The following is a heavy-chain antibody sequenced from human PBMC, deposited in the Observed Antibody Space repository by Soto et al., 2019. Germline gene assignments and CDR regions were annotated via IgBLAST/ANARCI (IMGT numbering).Heavy chain of an antibody. CDR2: IYYSGST. CDR1: GGSISSGGYY. Sequence: NPSETLSLTCTVSGGSISSGGYYWSWIRQHPGKGLEWIGYIYYSGSTYYNPSLKSRVTISVDTSKNQFSLKLSSVTAADTAMYYCARVLHSGYDLAPAFDIWGQGTMVTVSS. V-gene: IGHV4-31*03. D-gene: IGHD5-12*01. CDR3: ARVLHSGYDLAPAFDI. J-gene: IGHJ3*02.